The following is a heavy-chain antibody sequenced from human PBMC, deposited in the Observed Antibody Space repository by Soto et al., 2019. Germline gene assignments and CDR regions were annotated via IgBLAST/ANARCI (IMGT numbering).Heavy chain of an antibody. J-gene: IGHJ6*02. V-gene: IGHV4-34*01. CDR2: IKHSGST. CDR3: ARISATVTTPYYYYGMDV. D-gene: IGHD4-17*01. CDR1: GGSFSGYY. Sequence: QVQLQQWGAGLLKPSETLSLTCAVYGGSFSGYYWNWIRQPPGKGLEWIGEIKHSGSTNYNPSLKSRVTISVDTSKNQFSLQLSSVTAADTAVYYCARISATVTTPYYYYGMDVWGQGTTVTVSS.